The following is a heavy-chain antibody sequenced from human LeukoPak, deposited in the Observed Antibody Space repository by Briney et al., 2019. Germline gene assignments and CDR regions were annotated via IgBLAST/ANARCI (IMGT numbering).Heavy chain of an antibody. CDR2: ISYSGST. J-gene: IGHJ2*01. CDR3: ARLGVSAVRSTYFYFDL. D-gene: IGHD6-13*01. CDR1: GGSISSDY. Sequence: PSETLSLICTVSGGSISSDYWSWIRQSPEKGLEWVAYISYSGSTNYNPSLESRVTISVDTSKNQFSLKLTSVTAADTAVYFCARLGVSAVRSTYFYFDLWGRGPLVTVSS. V-gene: IGHV4-59*08.